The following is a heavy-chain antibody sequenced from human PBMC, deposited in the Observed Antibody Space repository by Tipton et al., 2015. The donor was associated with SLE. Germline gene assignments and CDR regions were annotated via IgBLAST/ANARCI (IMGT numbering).Heavy chain of an antibody. CDR2: ISWNSGSI. D-gene: IGHD3-22*01. CDR1: GFIFDDYA. V-gene: IGHV3-9*01. Sequence: SLRLSCAASGFIFDDYAMHWVRQAPGKGLEWVSGISWNSGSIGYADSVKGRFSISRDNAKNTLYLQMNSLRAEDTAVYYCARNWGGDYDSSGYGYFQHWGQGTLVTVSS. CDR3: ARNWGGDYDSSGYGYFQH. J-gene: IGHJ1*01.